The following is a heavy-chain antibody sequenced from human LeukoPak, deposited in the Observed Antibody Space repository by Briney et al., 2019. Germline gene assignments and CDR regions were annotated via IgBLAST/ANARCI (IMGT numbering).Heavy chain of an antibody. V-gene: IGHV1-18*01. D-gene: IGHD3-22*01. CDR3: ARDGGEYYYDSSGYWGREEHYYYYGMDV. Sequence: ASVKVSCKASGYTFTSYGISWVRQAPGQGLEWMGWISAYNGNTNYAQKLQGRVTMTTDTSTSTAYMELRSLRSDDTAVYYCARDGGEYYYDSSGYWGREEHYYYYGMDVWGQGTTVTVSS. J-gene: IGHJ6*02. CDR1: GYTFTSYG. CDR2: ISAYNGNT.